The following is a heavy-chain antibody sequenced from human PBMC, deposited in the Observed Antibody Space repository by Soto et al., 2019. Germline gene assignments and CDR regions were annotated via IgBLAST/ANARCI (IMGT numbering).Heavy chain of an antibody. Sequence: QLQLQESGPGLVKPSETLSLTCTVSGGSISSSSYYWGWIRQPPGKGLEWIGSIYYSGSTYYNPSLKSRVTISVDTSKNQFSLKLSSVTAADTAVYYCARLYYGSGSKGVADYWGQGTLVTVSS. CDR3: ARLYYGSGSKGVADY. V-gene: IGHV4-39*01. CDR2: IYYSGST. CDR1: GGSISSSSYY. J-gene: IGHJ4*02. D-gene: IGHD3-10*01.